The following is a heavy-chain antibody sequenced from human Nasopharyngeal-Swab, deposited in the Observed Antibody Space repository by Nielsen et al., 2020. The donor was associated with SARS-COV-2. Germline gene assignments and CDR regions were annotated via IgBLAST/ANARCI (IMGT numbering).Heavy chain of an antibody. Sequence: GGSLRLSCAASGFTFSGSAMHWVRQASGKGLEWVGRIRSKANSYATAYAASVKGRFTIPRDDSKNTAYLQMNSLKTEDTAVYYCTRALEGSGPSSYYGMDVWGQGTTVTVSS. D-gene: IGHD3-10*01. CDR3: TRALEGSGPSSYYGMDV. J-gene: IGHJ6*02. CDR1: GFTFSGSA. V-gene: IGHV3-73*01. CDR2: IRSKANSYAT.